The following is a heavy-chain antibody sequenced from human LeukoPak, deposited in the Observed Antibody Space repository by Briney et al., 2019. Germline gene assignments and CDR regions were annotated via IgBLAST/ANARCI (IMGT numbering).Heavy chain of an antibody. CDR3: AKGTLPDY. Sequence: GRSLRLSCAASGFTFDDYAMHWVRQAPGKGLEWVSGISWNSGSIGYADSVKGRFTISRDNAKNSLYLQMNSLRAGDTALYYCAKGTLPDYWGQGTLVTVSS. J-gene: IGHJ4*02. V-gene: IGHV3-9*01. CDR1: GFTFDDYA. CDR2: ISWNSGSI.